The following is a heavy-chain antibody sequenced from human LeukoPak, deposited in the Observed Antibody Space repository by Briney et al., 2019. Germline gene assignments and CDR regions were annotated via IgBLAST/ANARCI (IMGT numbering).Heavy chain of an antibody. Sequence: GGSLRLSCAASGFTFNSYWMSWVRQSPGKGREWLANINQYGGTKYYVDSVKGLFTISRDNGKNSLYMQMNSLRAEDTAVYYCARDGAGYGYYMDVWGKGTTVTVSS. J-gene: IGHJ6*03. V-gene: IGHV3-7*01. CDR1: GFTFNSYW. CDR3: ARDGAGYGYYMDV. D-gene: IGHD4-17*01. CDR2: INQYGGTK.